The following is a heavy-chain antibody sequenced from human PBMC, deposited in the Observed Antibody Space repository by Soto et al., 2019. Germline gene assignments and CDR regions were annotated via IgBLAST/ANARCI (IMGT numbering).Heavy chain of an antibody. J-gene: IGHJ5*02. CDR3: ARVPGGIAAAGTFWFDP. CDR2: IYYSGST. Sequence: TLSLTCTVSGGSISSGGYYWSWIRQHPGKGLEWIGYIYYSGSTYYNPSLKSRVTISVDTSKNQFSLKLSSVTAADTAVYYCARVPGGIAAAGTFWFDPWGQGTLVPVSS. D-gene: IGHD6-13*01. CDR1: GGSISSGGYY. V-gene: IGHV4-31*03.